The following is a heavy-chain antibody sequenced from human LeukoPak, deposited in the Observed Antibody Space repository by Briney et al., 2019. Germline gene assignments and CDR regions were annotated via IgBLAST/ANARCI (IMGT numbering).Heavy chain of an antibody. Sequence: GGSLRLSCAASGFTFSSYWMSWVRQAPGKGLEWVANIKQDGSEKYYVDSVKGRFTISRDNAKNSLYLQMNSLRAEDTAVYYCGRARTYYYGSESKARDLGYWGQGTLVTVSS. V-gene: IGHV3-7*01. D-gene: IGHD3-10*01. J-gene: IGHJ4*02. CDR1: GFTFSSYW. CDR2: IKQDGSEK. CDR3: GRARTYYYGSESKARDLGY.